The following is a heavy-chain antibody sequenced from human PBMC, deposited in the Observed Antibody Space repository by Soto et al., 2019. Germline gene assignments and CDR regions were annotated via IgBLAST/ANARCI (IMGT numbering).Heavy chain of an antibody. CDR3: TRAITGSSYFGY. D-gene: IGHD6-13*01. J-gene: IGHJ4*02. Sequence: ASVKVSCKASGYTFTGYYMHWVRQAPGQGLEWMGWINPYSGVTYYAQSFQDRVTMTSDTSISTAYMELSSLRYDDTAVYFCTRAITGSSYFGYWGQGTLVTVSS. CDR1: GYTFTGYY. CDR2: INPYSGVT. V-gene: IGHV1-2*02.